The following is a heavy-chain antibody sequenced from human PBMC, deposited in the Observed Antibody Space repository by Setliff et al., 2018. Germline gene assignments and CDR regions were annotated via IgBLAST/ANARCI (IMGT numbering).Heavy chain of an antibody. J-gene: IGHJ4*02. CDR2: ISGSGGFI. V-gene: IGHV3-23*01. Sequence: PGGSLRLSCAASGFNFGNYAMTWVRQAPAKGLHRVSSISGSGGFIYAADTAKGRFTISRDNSKHTVFLQKNSLRVEDTGIYYCEKRALTSTMVASGGDFDYWAQGTLVTVSS. CDR3: EKRALTSTMVASGGDFDY. CDR1: GFNFGNYA. D-gene: IGHD3-10*01.